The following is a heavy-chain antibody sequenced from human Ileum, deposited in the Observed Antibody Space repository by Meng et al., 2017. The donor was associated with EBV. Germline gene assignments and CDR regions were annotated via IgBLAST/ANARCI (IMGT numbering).Heavy chain of an antibody. CDR2: ISHTGIT. J-gene: IGHJ4*02. Sequence: VQLPRWGAGQVKPPESLSLTSGVYGGSFSNNYWTWIRQPPGKGLDWIGEISHTGITKYNPSLKNRVTISLDTYKNQLSLMLSSVTAADTAVYYCARRPTGIDYWGQGTLVTVSS. D-gene: IGHD2-8*02. CDR3: ARRPTGIDY. V-gene: IGHV4-34*01. CDR1: GGSFSNNY.